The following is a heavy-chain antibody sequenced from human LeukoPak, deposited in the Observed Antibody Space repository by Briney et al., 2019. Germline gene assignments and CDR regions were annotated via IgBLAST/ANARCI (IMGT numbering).Heavy chain of an antibody. CDR2: INHSGST. Sequence: PSETLSLTCAVYGGSFSGYYWSWIRQPPGKGLEWIGEINHSGSTNYNPSLKSRVTISVDTSKNQFSLELSSVTAADTAVYYCHIAAAGPGYFDYWGQGTLVTVSS. V-gene: IGHV4-34*01. J-gene: IGHJ4*02. D-gene: IGHD6-13*01. CDR1: GGSFSGYY. CDR3: HIAAAGPGYFDY.